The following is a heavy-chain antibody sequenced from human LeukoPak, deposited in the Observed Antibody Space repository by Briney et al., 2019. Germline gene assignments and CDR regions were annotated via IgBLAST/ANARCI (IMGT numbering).Heavy chain of an antibody. J-gene: IGHJ4*02. CDR3: ARVADLGYSSSTSCYTLKRHFDY. D-gene: IGHD2-2*02. Sequence: SETLSLTCTVSGGSISSGDYYWSWIRQPPGKGLEWIGYIYYSGSTYYNPSLKSRVTISVDTSKNQFSLKLSSVTAADTAVYYCARVADLGYSSSTSCYTLKRHFDYWGQGTLVTVSS. V-gene: IGHV4-30-4*08. CDR1: GGSISSGDYY. CDR2: IYYSGST.